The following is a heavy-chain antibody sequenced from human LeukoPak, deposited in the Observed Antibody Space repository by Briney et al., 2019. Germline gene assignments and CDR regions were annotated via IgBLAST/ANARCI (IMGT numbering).Heavy chain of an antibody. CDR2: ISAYNGNT. CDR1: GYTFTSYG. Sequence: ASVKVSCKASGYTFTSYGISWVRQAPGQGLEWMGWISAYNGNTNYAQEPQGRVTMTTDTSTSTAYMELKSLRSDDTAVYYCARNLGMRFLEWLLYAPGPFYYWGQGTLVTVSS. D-gene: IGHD3-3*01. CDR3: ARNLGMRFLEWLLYAPGPFYY. J-gene: IGHJ4*02. V-gene: IGHV1-18*01.